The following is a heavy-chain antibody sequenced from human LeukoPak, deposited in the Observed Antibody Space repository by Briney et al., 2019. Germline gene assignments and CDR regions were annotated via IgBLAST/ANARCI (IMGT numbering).Heavy chain of an antibody. CDR1: GFTFSNYG. J-gene: IGHJ4*02. CDR3: ANYGSVSYFAY. V-gene: IGHV3-30*18. D-gene: IGHD3-10*01. CDR2: TSYDGSNK. Sequence: GRSLRLSCAASGFTFSNYGMHWVRQAPGKGLEWVALTSYDGSNKYYADSVKGRFTISRDNSKNTLYLQMISLRAEDTAVYYCANYGSVSYFAYWGQGTLVTVSS.